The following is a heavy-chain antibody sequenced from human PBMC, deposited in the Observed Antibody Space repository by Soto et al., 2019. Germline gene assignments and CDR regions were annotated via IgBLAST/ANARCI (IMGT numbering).Heavy chain of an antibody. CDR1: GGTFSSYA. Sequence: QVQLVQSGAEVKKPGSSVKVSCQASGGTFSSYAISWVRQAPGQGLEWMGGTIPIFGTRNYAQKFQGRVTITADEPTSTAYMELSSLRSEDTAVYYCASLRYDFDTSGDQTEYYYYGMDVWGQGTTVTVSS. D-gene: IGHD3-22*01. CDR2: TIPIFGTR. CDR3: ASLRYDFDTSGDQTEYYYYGMDV. J-gene: IGHJ6*02. V-gene: IGHV1-69*01.